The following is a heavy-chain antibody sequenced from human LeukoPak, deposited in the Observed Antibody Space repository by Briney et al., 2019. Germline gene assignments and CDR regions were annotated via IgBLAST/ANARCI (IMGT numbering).Heavy chain of an antibody. J-gene: IGHJ5*02. CDR3: AKKWGNWFDP. CDR2: INHSGST. V-gene: IGHV4-34*01. D-gene: IGHD1-26*01. CDR1: GGSFSGYY. Sequence: SETLSLTCAVCGGSFSGYYWSWIRQPPGKGLEWIGEINHSGSTNYNPSLKSRVTISVDTSKNQFSLKLSSVTAADTAVYYCAKKWGNWFDPWGQGTLVTVSS.